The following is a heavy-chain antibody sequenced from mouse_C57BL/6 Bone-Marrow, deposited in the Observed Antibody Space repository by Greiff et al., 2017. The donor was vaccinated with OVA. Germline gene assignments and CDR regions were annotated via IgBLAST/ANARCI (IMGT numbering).Heavy chain of an antibody. D-gene: IGHD2-4*01. Sequence: EVHLVESGAGLVKPGGSLKLSCAASGFTFSSYAMSWVRQTPEKRLEWVAYISSGGDYIYYADTVKGRFTISRDNARNTLYLQMSSLKSEDTAMYYCTRGDYVPAWFAYWGQGTLVTVSA. CDR2: ISSGGDYI. CDR3: TRGDYVPAWFAY. J-gene: IGHJ3*01. V-gene: IGHV5-9-1*02. CDR1: GFTFSSYA.